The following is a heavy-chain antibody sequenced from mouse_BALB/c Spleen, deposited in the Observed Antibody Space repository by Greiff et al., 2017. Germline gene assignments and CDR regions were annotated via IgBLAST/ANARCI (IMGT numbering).Heavy chain of an antibody. D-gene: IGHD1-1*01. CDR1: GFAFSSYD. CDR2: ISSGGGST. CDR3: ANYYGSPFAY. J-gene: IGHJ3*01. V-gene: IGHV5-12-1*01. Sequence: DVKLVESGGGLVKPGGSLKLSCAASGFAFSSYDMSWVRQTPEKRLEWVAYISSGGGSTYYPDTVKGRFTISRDNAKNTLYLQMSSLKSEDTAMYYCANYYGSPFAYWGQGTLVTVSA.